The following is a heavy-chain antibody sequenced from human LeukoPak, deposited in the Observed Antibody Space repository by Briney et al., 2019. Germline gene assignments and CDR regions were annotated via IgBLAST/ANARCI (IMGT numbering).Heavy chain of an antibody. CDR2: IRPKTVDGTT. CDR3: TTWTDLYDY. D-gene: IGHD3/OR15-3a*01. Sequence: GGSLRLSCAASGFTFSSAWMSWVRQAPGKGLEWVGRIRPKTVDGTTDYAAPVRGRFIISRDDSRDTLYLQMNSLRIGDTAVYYCTTWTDLYDYWGQGTLVTVSS. V-gene: IGHV3-15*01. J-gene: IGHJ4*02. CDR1: GFTFSSAW.